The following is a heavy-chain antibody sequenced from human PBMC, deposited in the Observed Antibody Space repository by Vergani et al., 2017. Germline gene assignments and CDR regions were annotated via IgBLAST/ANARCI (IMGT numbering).Heavy chain of an antibody. V-gene: IGHV5-10-1*03. CDR2: IDPSDSYT. D-gene: IGHD3-3*01. CDR1: GYSFTSYW. Sequence: EVQLVQSGAEVKKPGESLRFSCKGSGYSFTSYWISWVRQMPGKGLEWMGRIDPSDSYTNYSPSFQGHVTISADKSISTAYLQWSSLKASDTAMYYCARHDNPGVLRLLEWLPYFDYWGQGTLVTVSS. J-gene: IGHJ4*02. CDR3: ARHDNPGVLRLLEWLPYFDY.